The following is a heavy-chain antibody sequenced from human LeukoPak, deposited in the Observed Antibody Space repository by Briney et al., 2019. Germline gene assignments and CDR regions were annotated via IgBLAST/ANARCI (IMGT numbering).Heavy chain of an antibody. J-gene: IGHJ4*02. CDR2: ISSSTTNM. CDR1: GFTFSTYS. V-gene: IGHV3-48*01. D-gene: IGHD6-6*01. Sequence: GSLRLSCAASGFTFSTYSMNWVRQAPGKGLEWVSYISSSTTNMYYADSVKGRFTISRDNAKNSLYMQMNSLRAEDTAVYYCAREYSSSSGRSFDYWGQGTLVTVSS. CDR3: AREYSSSSGRSFDY.